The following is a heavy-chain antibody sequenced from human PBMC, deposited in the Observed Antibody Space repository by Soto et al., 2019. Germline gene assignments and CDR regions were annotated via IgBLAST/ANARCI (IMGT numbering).Heavy chain of an antibody. CDR1: GFTFSNYY. J-gene: IGHJ4*02. Sequence: GALRLSCGASGFTFSNYYMSWIRQAPGKVLERVSYISSTGRTIYYADSVKGRFTVSRDNAQNSLSLKLNSLRVEDTAVYYCARSYSSGWEFDYWGQGTQVTVSS. D-gene: IGHD6-19*01. CDR3: ARSYSSGWEFDY. CDR2: ISSTGRTI. V-gene: IGHV3-11*01.